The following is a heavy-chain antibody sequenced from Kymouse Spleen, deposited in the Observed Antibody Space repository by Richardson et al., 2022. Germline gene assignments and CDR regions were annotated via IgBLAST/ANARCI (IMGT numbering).Heavy chain of an antibody. CDR2: INHSGST. V-gene: IGHV4-34*01. D-gene: IGHD6-6*01. J-gene: IGHJ6*02. Sequence: QVQLQQWGAGLLKPSETLSLTCAVYGGSFSGYYWSWIRQPPGKGLEWIGEINHSGSTNYNPSLKSRVTISVDTSKNQFSLKLSSVTAADTAVYYCARVYSSSSVDYYYGMDVWGQGTTVTVSS. CDR3: ARVYSSSSVDYYYGMDV. CDR1: GGSFSGYY.